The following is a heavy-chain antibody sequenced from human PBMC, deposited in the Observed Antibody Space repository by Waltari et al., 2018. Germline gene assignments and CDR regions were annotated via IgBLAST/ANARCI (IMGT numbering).Heavy chain of an antibody. Sequence: QVQLVQSGAEVKKPGASVKVSCKASGYTFTGYYMHWVRQAPGQGLEWMVWINPNSGGTNYAQKFQGWVTMTRDTSISTAYMELSRLRSDDTAVYYCARAPSGYSYYYFDYWGQGTLVTVSS. D-gene: IGHD5-18*01. CDR1: GYTFTGYY. CDR3: ARAPSGYSYYYFDY. CDR2: INPNSGGT. V-gene: IGHV1-2*04. J-gene: IGHJ4*02.